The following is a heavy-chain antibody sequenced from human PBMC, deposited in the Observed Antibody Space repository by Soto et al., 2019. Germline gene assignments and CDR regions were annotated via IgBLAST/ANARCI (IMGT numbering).Heavy chain of an antibody. Sequence: GGSLRLSCAASGFTFSSYAMSWVRQAPGKGLEWVSAISGSGGSTYYADSVKGRFTISRDNSKNTLYLQMNSLRAEDTAVYYCAKADCSGGSCYDRGHYYHYGMAVWGQGTTVTVSS. J-gene: IGHJ6*02. CDR2: ISGSGGST. V-gene: IGHV3-23*01. CDR3: AKADCSGGSCYDRGHYYHYGMAV. CDR1: GFTFSSYA. D-gene: IGHD2-15*01.